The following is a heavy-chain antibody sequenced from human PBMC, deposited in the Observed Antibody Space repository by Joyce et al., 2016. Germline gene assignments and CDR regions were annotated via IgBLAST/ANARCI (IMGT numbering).Heavy chain of an antibody. CDR1: GFSFSNFG. J-gene: IGHJ4*02. D-gene: IGHD2-21*02. Sequence: QVQLVESGGGVVQPGRSLRLSCEASGFSFSNFGMHWVRQAPGKGLEWVAVRWYDGSNKYYADSVKGRFTVSRDNSKNTLYLQMNSLRAEDTAVYFCALEHSNTAFDYWGQGTLVTVSS. CDR3: ALEHSNTAFDY. CDR2: RWYDGSNK. V-gene: IGHV3-33*01.